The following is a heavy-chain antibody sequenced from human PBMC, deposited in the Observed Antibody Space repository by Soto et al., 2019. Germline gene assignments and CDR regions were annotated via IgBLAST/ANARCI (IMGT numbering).Heavy chain of an antibody. CDR3: AKDQGGAHFEKGSY. V-gene: IGHV3-23*01. CDR1: GFTFSSYA. Sequence: EVQLLESGGGLVQPGGSLRLSCAASGFTFSSYAMSWVRQAPGKGLEWVSAISGSGGSTYYADSVKGRFTISRDNSKNMLYLQMNSLRAEDTAVYYCAKDQGGAHFEKGSYWGQGTLVTVSS. D-gene: IGHD3-9*01. J-gene: IGHJ4*02. CDR2: ISGSGGST.